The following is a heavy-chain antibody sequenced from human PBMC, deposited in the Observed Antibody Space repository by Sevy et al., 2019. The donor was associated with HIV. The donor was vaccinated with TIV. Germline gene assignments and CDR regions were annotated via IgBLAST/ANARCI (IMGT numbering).Heavy chain of an antibody. D-gene: IGHD1-1*01. Sequence: GGSLRLSCAAAGFTFSSYTMNWVRQAPGKGLEWVASISFSSNYIYYTDSLKGRFTISRDNAKNSLYLQMNSLRAEDTAVYYCAREDSKNWRYFDYWGQGTLVTVSP. CDR2: ISFSSNYI. J-gene: IGHJ4*02. CDR3: AREDSKNWRYFDY. CDR1: GFTFSSYT. V-gene: IGHV3-21*01.